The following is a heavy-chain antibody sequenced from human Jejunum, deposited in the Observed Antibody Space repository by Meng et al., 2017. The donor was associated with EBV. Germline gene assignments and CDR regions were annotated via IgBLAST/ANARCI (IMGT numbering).Heavy chain of an antibody. CDR3: ARVVDYYERSGYPDF. J-gene: IGHJ4*02. CDR1: GGSVSTASYY. V-gene: IGHV4-61*01. CDR2: IYYSGNT. D-gene: IGHD3-22*01. Sequence: GQPRGSGPGLVQPSESLSLTCTVSGGSVSTASYYWSWIRQSPGKGLEWIGYIYYSGNTNYNPSLKSRATITVDTSKNQFSLKLSSVTAADTAVYYCARVVDYYERSGYPDFWGQGTLVTVSS.